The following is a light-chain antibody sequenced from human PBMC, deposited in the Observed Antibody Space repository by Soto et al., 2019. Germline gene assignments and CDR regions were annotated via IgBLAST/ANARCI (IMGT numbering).Light chain of an antibody. V-gene: IGLV8-61*01. J-gene: IGLJ3*02. CDR3: VLYMGRGIPV. CDR1: SGSVSTDNY. Sequence: QTVVTQEPSLSVSPAGTVTLTCGLNSGSVSTDNYPSWYQQTPGQAPRTLIYSTNTRSSGVPDRFSGSILENKAALTITGAQADDESDYYCVLYMGRGIPVFGGGTKVTVL. CDR2: STN.